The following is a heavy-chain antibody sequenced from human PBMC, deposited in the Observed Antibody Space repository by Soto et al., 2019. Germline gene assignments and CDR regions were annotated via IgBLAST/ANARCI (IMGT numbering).Heavy chain of an antibody. D-gene: IGHD1-20*01. CDR2: ISGTRTTI. V-gene: IGHV3-48*02. Sequence: EVQLVESGGGLVQPGGSLRLSCAASGFTFSSYSMTWVRQAPGKGLEWLSYISGTRTTIYYADSVRGRFTISRDNAKSSLYLQINSLRDEDTAVYYCARENNRNYVDWWGQGTLVTVSS. J-gene: IGHJ4*02. CDR1: GFTFSSYS. CDR3: ARENNRNYVDW.